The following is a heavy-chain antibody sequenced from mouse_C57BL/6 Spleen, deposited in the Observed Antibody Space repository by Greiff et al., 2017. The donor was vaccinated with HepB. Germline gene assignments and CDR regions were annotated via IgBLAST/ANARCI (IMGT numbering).Heavy chain of an antibody. CDR2: ISYDGSN. CDR1: GYSITSGYY. CDR3: AREGGLYDYDEYFDV. D-gene: IGHD2-4*01. V-gene: IGHV3-6*01. J-gene: IGHJ1*03. Sequence: DVKLQESGPGLVKPSQSLSLTCSVTGYSITSGYYWNWIRQFPGNKLEWMGYISYDGSNNYNPSLKNRTSITRDTSKNQFFLKLTSVTNEDTATLYCAREGGLYDYDEYFDVWGTGTTVTVSS.